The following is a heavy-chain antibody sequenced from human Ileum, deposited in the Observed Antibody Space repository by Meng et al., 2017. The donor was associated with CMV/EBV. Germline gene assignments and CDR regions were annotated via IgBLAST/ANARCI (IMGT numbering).Heavy chain of an antibody. J-gene: IGHJ4*02. D-gene: IGHD3-10*01. CDR3: ARGAGSGY. V-gene: IGHV3-48*04. Sequence: GESLKISCAASGFTFSSYSMNWVRQAPGKGLEWVSYISSSSSTIYYADSVKGRFTISRDNAKNSLYLQMNSLRAEDTAVYYCARGAGSGYWGQGTLVTVSS. CDR1: GFTFSSYS. CDR2: ISSSSSTI.